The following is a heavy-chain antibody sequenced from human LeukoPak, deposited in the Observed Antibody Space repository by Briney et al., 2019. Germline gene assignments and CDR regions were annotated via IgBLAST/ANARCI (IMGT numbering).Heavy chain of an antibody. CDR3: ARVGAGADI. CDR2: INHSGST. V-gene: IGHV4-34*01. CDR1: GGSFSGYY. J-gene: IGHJ3*02. Sequence: SETLSLTCAVYGGSFSGYYWSWIRQPPGKGLEWIGEINHSGSTNYNPSLKSRVTISVDTSKNQFSLKLSSVTAADTAVYYCARVGAGADIWGQGTMVTVSS. D-gene: IGHD3-10*01.